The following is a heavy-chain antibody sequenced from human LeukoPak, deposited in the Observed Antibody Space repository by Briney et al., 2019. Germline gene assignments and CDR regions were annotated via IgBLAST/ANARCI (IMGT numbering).Heavy chain of an antibody. V-gene: IGHV4-59*08. Sequence: SETLSLTCTVSGGSISSYYWSWIRQPPGKGLEWIGYIYYSGSTNYNPSLKSRVTISVDTSKNQFSLKLSSVTAAHTAVYYCARIKWELPGGFDYWGQGTLVTVSS. CDR3: ARIKWELPGGFDY. CDR2: IYYSGST. D-gene: IGHD1-26*01. CDR1: GGSISSYY. J-gene: IGHJ4*02.